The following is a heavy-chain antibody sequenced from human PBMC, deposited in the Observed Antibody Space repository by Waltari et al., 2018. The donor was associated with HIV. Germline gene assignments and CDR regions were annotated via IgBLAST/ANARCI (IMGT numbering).Heavy chain of an antibody. Sequence: EVHLVESGGGLVKPGGSLRVSCIVSGFTFINAWMSWVRQAPGKGLEWRGRIKSKNDGGTIDYAAPVKDRFTILRDDSKHTLYLEMSSLKIEDTGIYYCVTDAVAVPLDTAYWGQGTLVTVSS. D-gene: IGHD2-21*01. CDR1: GFTFINAW. V-gene: IGHV3-15*01. J-gene: IGHJ4*02. CDR2: IKSKNDGGTI. CDR3: VTDAVAVPLDTAY.